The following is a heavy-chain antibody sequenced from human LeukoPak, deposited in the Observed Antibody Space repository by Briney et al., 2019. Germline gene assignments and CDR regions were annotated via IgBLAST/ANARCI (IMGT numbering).Heavy chain of an antibody. D-gene: IGHD4-17*01. CDR3: AKDLGGDYAAFDI. V-gene: IGHV3-23*01. Sequence: GGSLRLSCAASGFTFSSYAMSWVRQAPGKGLEWVSAISGSGGSTYYADSVKGRFTISRDNSKNTLYLQMNSLRAEDTAVYYSAKDLGGDYAAFDIWGQGTMVTVSS. J-gene: IGHJ3*02. CDR1: GFTFSSYA. CDR2: ISGSGGST.